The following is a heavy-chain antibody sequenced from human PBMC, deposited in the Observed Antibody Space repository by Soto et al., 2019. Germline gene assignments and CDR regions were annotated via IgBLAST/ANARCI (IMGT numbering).Heavy chain of an antibody. J-gene: IGHJ3*02. Sequence: EVQLVESGGGLVQPGGSLRLSCAASGFTFSSYWMHWVRQAPGKGLVWVSRINSDGSSTSYADSVKGRFTISRDNAKNTLYLQMIRLRAADTAVYYSARPAMVRVGAFDIWGQGTMVTVSS. CDR3: ARPAMVRVGAFDI. D-gene: IGHD5-18*01. CDR1: GFTFSSYW. V-gene: IGHV3-74*01. CDR2: INSDGSST.